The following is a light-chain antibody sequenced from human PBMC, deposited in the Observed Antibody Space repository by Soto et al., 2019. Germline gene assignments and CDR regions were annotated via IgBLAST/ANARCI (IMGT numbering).Light chain of an antibody. J-gene: IGLJ3*02. CDR1: SSDVGTYNL. CDR2: GDN. V-gene: IGLV2-23*01. Sequence: QSALTQPASVSGSPGQSITISCTGTSSDVGTYNLVSWCQQHPGKAPKLMIYGDNKRPSGVSNRFSGSKSGNTASLTISGLQAEDEADYYCYSYAGGTTWVFGGGTQLTVL. CDR3: YSYAGGTTWV.